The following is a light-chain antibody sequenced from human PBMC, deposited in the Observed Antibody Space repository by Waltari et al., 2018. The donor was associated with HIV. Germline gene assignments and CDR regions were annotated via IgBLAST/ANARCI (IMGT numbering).Light chain of an antibody. Sequence: LVLTQSPGPLSLSPGERAVLSCRASQIVTGDYLAWYQQRPGQPPRVLIFGASSRATGIPDRFTGSGSGTDFTLTINRLAPEDSAMYYCQQYATSQSITFGQGTRLEI. CDR3: QQYATSQSIT. V-gene: IGKV3-20*01. J-gene: IGKJ5*01. CDR2: GAS. CDR1: QIVTGDY.